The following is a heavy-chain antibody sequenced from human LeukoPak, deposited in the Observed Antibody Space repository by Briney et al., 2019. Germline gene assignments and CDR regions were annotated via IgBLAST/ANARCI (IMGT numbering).Heavy chain of an antibody. V-gene: IGHV3-21*01. CDR2: ISGRSSHV. D-gene: IGHD3-16*01. Sequence: PGGSLRLSCSASGFSFSDYDMNWFRQASGKGLEWISSISGRSSHVYYGDSVKGRFSISRDNAMNSVFLQMNSLGVEDTALYFCGRAFPPLRTASAGDLWGQGTLVTVSP. CDR1: GFSFSDYD. J-gene: IGHJ4*02. CDR3: GRAFPPLRTASAGDL.